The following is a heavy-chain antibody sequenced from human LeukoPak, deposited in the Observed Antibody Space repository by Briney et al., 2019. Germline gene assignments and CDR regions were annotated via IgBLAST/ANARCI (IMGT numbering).Heavy chain of an antibody. V-gene: IGHV1-69*06. CDR2: IIPIFGTA. CDR1: GGTFSSYA. Sequence: GASVKVSCKASGGTFSSYAISWVRQAPGQGLEWMGGIIPIFGTANYAQKFQGRVTITADKSTSTAYMELSRLTSDDTAVYYCARAGGRSWFDPWGPGTLVTVSS. J-gene: IGHJ5*02. CDR3: ARAGGRSWFDP.